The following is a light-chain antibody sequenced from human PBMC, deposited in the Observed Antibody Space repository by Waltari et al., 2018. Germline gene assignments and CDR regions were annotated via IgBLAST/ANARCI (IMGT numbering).Light chain of an antibody. V-gene: IGLV2-11*02. J-gene: IGLJ2*01. CDR2: DVS. CDR1: SSDVGGYNY. Sequence: QSALTQPRSVSGSPGQSVNISCPGTSSDVGGYNYVPWYQQHPGKAPKLMIYDVSKRPSGVPDRFSGSKSGNTASLTISGLQAEDEADYYCCSYAGSYTLVFGGGTKLTVL. CDR3: CSYAGSYTLV.